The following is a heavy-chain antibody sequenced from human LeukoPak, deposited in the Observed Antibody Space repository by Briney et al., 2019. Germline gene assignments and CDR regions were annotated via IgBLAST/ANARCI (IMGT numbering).Heavy chain of an antibody. CDR2: ITGRSSYI. Sequence: PGGSLRLSCATAGFSFYRYSLIWVRQAPGKGLEWVASITGRSSYIYYADSVKGRFTVSRDNAKNSLYLQMNSLRAEDTAVYYCASGSSSGWYVLELGVLRHDYWGQGALVTVSS. D-gene: IGHD6-13*01. J-gene: IGHJ4*02. CDR3: ASGSSSGWYVLELGVLRHDY. CDR1: GFSFYRYS. V-gene: IGHV3-21*01.